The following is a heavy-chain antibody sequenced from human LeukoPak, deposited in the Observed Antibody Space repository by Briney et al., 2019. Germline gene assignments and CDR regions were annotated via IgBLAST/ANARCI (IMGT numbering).Heavy chain of an antibody. CDR1: GYTFTSYY. J-gene: IGHJ3*02. CDR2: SNPSGGST. Sequence: GASVKVSCKASGYTFTSYYMRWVRQAPGQGLERMGISNPSGGSTSYAQKFQGRVTMTRDTSTSTVYMELSSLRSEDTAVYYCARDHPNAFDIWGQGTMVTVSS. CDR3: ARDHPNAFDI. V-gene: IGHV1-46*01.